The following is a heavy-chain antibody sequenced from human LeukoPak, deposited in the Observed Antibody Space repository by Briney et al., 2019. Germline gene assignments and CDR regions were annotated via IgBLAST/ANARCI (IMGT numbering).Heavy chain of an antibody. Sequence: GGSLRLSCAGSGFSVSNYGMNWVRQAPGKGLEWVSSISPSGNSKYHADSVKGRFTISRDNAENSLYMQMNSLRAEDTGVYYCVRDFLGESGAGGYWGQGTLVTVSS. CDR1: GFSVSNYG. CDR3: VRDFLGESGAGGY. J-gene: IGHJ4*02. D-gene: IGHD3-10*01. V-gene: IGHV3-21*01. CDR2: ISPSGNSK.